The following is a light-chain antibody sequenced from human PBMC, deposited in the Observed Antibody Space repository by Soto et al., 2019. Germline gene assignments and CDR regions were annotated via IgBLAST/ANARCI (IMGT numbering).Light chain of an antibody. Sequence: SYELTQPPSVSVAPGQTARITSGGNNIGSKSVHWYQQKPGQAPVLVVYDDSDRPSGIPERFSGSNSGNTATLTISRVEAGDEADYYCQVWDSSSDLGVFGTGTKLTVL. CDR2: DDS. V-gene: IGLV3-21*02. CDR3: QVWDSSSDLGV. J-gene: IGLJ1*01. CDR1: NIGSKS.